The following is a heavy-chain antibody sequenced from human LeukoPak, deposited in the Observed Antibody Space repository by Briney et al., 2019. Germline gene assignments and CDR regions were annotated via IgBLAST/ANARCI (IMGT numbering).Heavy chain of an antibody. D-gene: IGHD2-15*01. Sequence: ASVKVSCKVSGYTLTELFMHWVRQAPGKGLAWMGGFDPEDGETIYAQKFQGRVTMTEDTSTDTAYMELSSLRSEDTAVYFCTRSAATAFDYWGQGTLVTVSS. V-gene: IGHV1-24*01. CDR1: GYTLTELF. J-gene: IGHJ4*02. CDR2: FDPEDGET. CDR3: TRSAATAFDY.